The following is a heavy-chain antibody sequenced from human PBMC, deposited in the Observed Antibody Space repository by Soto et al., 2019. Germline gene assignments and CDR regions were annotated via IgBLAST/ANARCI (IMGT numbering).Heavy chain of an antibody. J-gene: IGHJ4*02. CDR1: GGSISSYY. CDR3: ARHTPGYGSGSYFDY. CDR2: IYYSGST. V-gene: IGHV4-59*08. D-gene: IGHD3-10*01. Sequence: SETLSLTCTVSGGSISSYYWSWIRQPPGKGLEWIGYIYYSGSTNYNPSLKSRVTISVDTSKNQFSLKLSSVTAADTAVYYCARHTPGYGSGSYFDYWGQGTLVTVSS.